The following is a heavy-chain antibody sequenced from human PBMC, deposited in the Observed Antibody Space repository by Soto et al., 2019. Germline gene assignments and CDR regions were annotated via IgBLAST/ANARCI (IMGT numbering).Heavy chain of an antibody. CDR1: GYTFTSYA. V-gene: IGHV1-3*01. CDR3: ARGRYTVAVAGTFDY. Sequence: QVQLVQSGAEVKKPGASVKVSCQASGYTFTSYAMHWVRQAPGQRLEWMGWINAGNGNTKYSQKFQGRVTITRDTSASTAYMELSSLRSEDTAVYYCARGRYTVAVAGTFDYWGQGTLVTVSS. D-gene: IGHD6-19*01. CDR2: INAGNGNT. J-gene: IGHJ4*02.